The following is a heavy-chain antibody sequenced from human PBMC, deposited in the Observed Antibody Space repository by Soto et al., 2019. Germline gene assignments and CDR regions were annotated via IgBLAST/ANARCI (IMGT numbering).Heavy chain of an antibody. CDR2: IGTAGDT. CDR1: GFTFSSYD. V-gene: IGHV3-13*04. CDR3: ARGGGRVATPWFDP. J-gene: IGHJ5*02. Sequence: EVQLVESGGGLVQPGGSLRLSCAASGFTFSSYDMHWVRQATGKGLEWVSAIGTAGDTYYPGSVKGRFTISRENAKNSLYLQMNSLRAGDTDVYYCARGGGRVATPWFDPWGQGTLVTVSS. D-gene: IGHD5-12*01.